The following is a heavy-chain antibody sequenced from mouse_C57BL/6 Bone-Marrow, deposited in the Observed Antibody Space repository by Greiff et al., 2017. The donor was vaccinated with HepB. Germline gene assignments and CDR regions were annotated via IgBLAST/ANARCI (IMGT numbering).Heavy chain of an antibody. CDR2: ISYDGSN. Sequence: VQLKESGPGLVKPSQSLSLTCSVTGYSITSGYYWNWIRQFPGNKLEWMGYISYDGSNNYNPSLKNRISITRDTSKNQFFLKLNSVTTEDTATYYCARGLLRFSVDYWGQGTTLTVSS. V-gene: IGHV3-6*01. D-gene: IGHD1-1*01. CDR3: ARGLLRFSVDY. J-gene: IGHJ2*01. CDR1: GYSITSGYY.